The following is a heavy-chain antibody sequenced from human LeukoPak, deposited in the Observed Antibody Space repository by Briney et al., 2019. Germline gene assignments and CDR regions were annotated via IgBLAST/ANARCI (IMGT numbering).Heavy chain of an antibody. CDR1: GYTFTRYD. CDR3: ASYHYQLSTAFDI. CDR2: MNPNSGNT. V-gene: IGHV1-8*01. D-gene: IGHD3-16*01. Sequence: ASVKVSCKASGYTFTRYDINWVRQATGQGLEWMGWMNPNSGNTGYAQKFQGRVTMTRDTSISTAYMELSRLRSDDTAVYYCASYHYQLSTAFDIWGQGTMVTVSS. J-gene: IGHJ3*02.